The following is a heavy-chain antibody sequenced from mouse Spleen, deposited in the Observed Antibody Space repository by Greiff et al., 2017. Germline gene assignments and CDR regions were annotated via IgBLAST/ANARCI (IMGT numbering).Heavy chain of an antibody. Sequence: QVQLQQPGAELVKPGASVKMSCKASGYTFTSYWLTWVKQRPGQGLEWIGDIYPGSGSTNYNEKFKSKATLTVDTSSSTAYMQLSSLTSEDSAVYYCARENDGLGVFAYWGQGTLVTVSA. V-gene: IGHV1-55*01. CDR1: GYTFTSYW. J-gene: IGHJ3*01. D-gene: IGHD2-2*01. CDR2: IYPGSGST. CDR3: ARENDGLGVFAY.